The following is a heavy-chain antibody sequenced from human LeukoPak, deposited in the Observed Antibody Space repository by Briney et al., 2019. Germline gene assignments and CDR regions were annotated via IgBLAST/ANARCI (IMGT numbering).Heavy chain of an antibody. CDR1: GYSLTSQW. V-gene: IGHV5-51*01. Sequence: GESLKISCKGSGYSLTSQWIAWVRQMPGKGLEWMGIIYPGDSDTRYSPSFKGHVTISADRSITTAYLQWSSLKASDSAMYYCARPGYCSGGSCYHFDYWGQGTLVTVSS. CDR3: ARPGYCSGGSCYHFDY. D-gene: IGHD2-15*01. J-gene: IGHJ4*02. CDR2: IYPGDSDT.